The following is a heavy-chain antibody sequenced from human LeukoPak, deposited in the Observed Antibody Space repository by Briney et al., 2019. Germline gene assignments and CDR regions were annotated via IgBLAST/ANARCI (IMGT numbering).Heavy chain of an antibody. CDR3: ARGGAVVINRYFQH. CDR2: INHSGST. D-gene: IGHD3-22*01. V-gene: IGHV4-34*01. CDR1: GGSFSGYY. Sequence: SETLSLTCAVYGGSFSGYYWSWIRQPPGKGLKWIGEINHSGSTNYNPSLKSRVTISVDTSKNQLSLKLSSVTAADTAVYYCARGGAVVINRYFQHWGQGTLVTVSS. J-gene: IGHJ1*01.